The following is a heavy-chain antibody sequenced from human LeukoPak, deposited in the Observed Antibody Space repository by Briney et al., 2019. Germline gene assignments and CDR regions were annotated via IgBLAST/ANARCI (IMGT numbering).Heavy chain of an antibody. CDR2: ISAGGGAT. CDR3: AKSTRGSGSYGYLDH. J-gene: IGHJ4*02. CDR1: GFTFSDYY. V-gene: IGHV3-23*01. Sequence: GGSLRLSCAASGFTFSDYYMGWIRQAPGKGLEWVSTISAGGGATYYADSVKGRFTISRDNSKNTLYLQMNSLRAEDTAAYYCAKSTRGSGSYGYLDHWGQGTLVTVSS. D-gene: IGHD3-10*01.